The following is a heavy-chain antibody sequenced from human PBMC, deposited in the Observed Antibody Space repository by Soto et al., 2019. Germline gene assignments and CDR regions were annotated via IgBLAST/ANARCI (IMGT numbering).Heavy chain of an antibody. CDR3: ARVRATDYEIYF. V-gene: IGHV3-7*03. D-gene: IGHD4-17*01. J-gene: IGHJ4*02. CDR1: GFMFWSFW. CDR2: IKRDGSEK. Sequence: PGGSLRLSCTASGFMFWSFWTTWVRYVPGKGLQWVANIKRDGSEKYYVDFVTGRFTISRDNADNSVFLDMNNLRVDDTATYYCARVRATDYEIYFWGQGTPVTVSS.